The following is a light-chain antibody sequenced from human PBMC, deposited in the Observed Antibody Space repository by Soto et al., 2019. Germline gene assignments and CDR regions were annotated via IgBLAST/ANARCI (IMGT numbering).Light chain of an antibody. CDR1: PSVSNS. CDR2: DAS. J-gene: IGKJ4*01. CDR3: QQRNKWPPVT. Sequence: SPGERATLSCRASPSVSNSLAWYQHKPGQAPRLLIYDASNRATGVPTRFSGSGSGTDFTLTISSLEPEDFAVYYCQQRNKWPPVTFGGGTKVDIK. V-gene: IGKV3-11*01.